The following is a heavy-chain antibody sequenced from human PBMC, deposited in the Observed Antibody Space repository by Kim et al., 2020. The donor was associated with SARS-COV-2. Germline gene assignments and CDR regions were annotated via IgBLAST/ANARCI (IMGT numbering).Heavy chain of an antibody. Sequence: SGTGYAPSFQGQFTISVDRSISPANLQWSSLQASDTAMYYCARQRHMDFWGQGTTVTVSS. V-gene: IGHV5-51*01. D-gene: IGHD1-1*01. CDR2: SGT. J-gene: IGHJ6*02. CDR3: ARQRHMDF.